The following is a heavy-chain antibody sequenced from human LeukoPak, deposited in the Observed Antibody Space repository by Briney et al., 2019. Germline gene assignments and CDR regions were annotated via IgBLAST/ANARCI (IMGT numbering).Heavy chain of an antibody. D-gene: IGHD4-17*01. J-gene: IGHJ4*02. Sequence: GGSLRLSCAASGFTFSSYSMNWVRQAPGKGLEWVSSISSSSSYIYYADSVKGRFTISRDNAKNSLYLQMNSLRAEDTAVYYCARGNGDYAIHPDYWGQGTLVTVSS. CDR1: GFTFSSYS. CDR2: ISSSSSYI. CDR3: ARGNGDYAIHPDY. V-gene: IGHV3-21*01.